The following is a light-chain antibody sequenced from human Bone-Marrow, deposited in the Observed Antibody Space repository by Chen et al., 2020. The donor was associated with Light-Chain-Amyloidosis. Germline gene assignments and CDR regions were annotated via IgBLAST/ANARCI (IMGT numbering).Light chain of an antibody. CDR2: DDS. CDR3: QSADSSCTYGV. Sequence: SYVLTQPSSVSVAPGQTPTIACGGNNIGSTSVHWYQKTPGQAPLLVVYDDSDRPSGIPERFSGSSSGTTVTLTISGVQAEDEADYYCQSADSSCTYGVFGGGTKLTVL. CDR1: NIGSTS. J-gene: IGLJ3*02. V-gene: IGLV3-21*02.